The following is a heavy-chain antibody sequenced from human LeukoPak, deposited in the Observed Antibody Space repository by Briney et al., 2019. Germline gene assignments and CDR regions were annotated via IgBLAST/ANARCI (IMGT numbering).Heavy chain of an antibody. J-gene: IGHJ5*02. V-gene: IGHV4-31*03. Sequence: SETLSLTCTVSGGSISSGGYYWSWIRQHPGKGLEWIGYIYYSGSTYYNPSLKSRVTISVDTSKNQFSLKLSSVTAADTAVYYCAREGQYSSSPLGSHWFDPWGQGTLVTVSS. CDR1: GGSISSGGYY. CDR3: AREGQYSSSPLGSHWFDP. D-gene: IGHD6-13*01. CDR2: IYYSGST.